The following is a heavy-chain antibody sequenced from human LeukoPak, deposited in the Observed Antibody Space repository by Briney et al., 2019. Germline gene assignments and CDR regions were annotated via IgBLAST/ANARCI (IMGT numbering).Heavy chain of an antibody. CDR3: ARVPLYYDSSALDY. CDR2: INHSGST. Sequence: SETLSLTCAVYGGSFSGYYWSWIRQPPGKGLEWMGEINHSGSTNYNPSLKSRVTISVDTSKNQFSLKLSSVTAADTAVYYCARVPLYYDSSALDYWGQGTLVTVSS. CDR1: GGSFSGYY. D-gene: IGHD3-22*01. V-gene: IGHV4-34*01. J-gene: IGHJ4*02.